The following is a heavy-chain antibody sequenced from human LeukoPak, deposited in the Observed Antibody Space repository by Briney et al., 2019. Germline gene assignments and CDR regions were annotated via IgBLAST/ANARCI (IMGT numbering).Heavy chain of an antibody. Sequence: GGSLRLSCAASGSSFTKNAMDWVRQDPSKGLEWVAIISKDGSMRYYADSVKGRFTVSRDNSNNAVYLQMNSLKSEDTAVYYCAGEKFDIWGQGTMVTVSA. CDR2: ISKDGSMR. V-gene: IGHV3-30*04. CDR1: GSSFTKNA. CDR3: AGEKFDI. J-gene: IGHJ3*02.